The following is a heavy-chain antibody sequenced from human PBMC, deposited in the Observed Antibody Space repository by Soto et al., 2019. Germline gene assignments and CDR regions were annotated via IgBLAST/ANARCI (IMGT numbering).Heavy chain of an antibody. CDR1: GYTFTSLG. V-gene: IGHV1-18*04. Sequence: QVQLVQSGGEVKKPGASVKVSCKASGYTFTSLGISWVRQAPGQGLEWMGWVSAYNGNTKYAPNVKGRVTMTTDRPTSTANRERGSRRSDDRAVYYCARAGGTQLFDYGGQGTLVPVPS. CDR3: ARAGGTQLFDY. J-gene: IGHJ4*02. CDR2: VSAYNGNT. D-gene: IGHD1-1*01.